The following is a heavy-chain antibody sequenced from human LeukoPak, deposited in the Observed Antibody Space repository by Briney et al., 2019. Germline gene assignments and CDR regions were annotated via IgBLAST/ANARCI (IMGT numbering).Heavy chain of an antibody. CDR3: ARLFWGSSYFDY. Sequence: GGSLRLSCAASGFTFSSYWMSWVRQAPGKGLEWVANIKQDGSEKYYVDSVKGRFTISRDNAKSSLYLQMNSLRAGDTAVYYCARLFWGSSYFDYWGQGTLVTVSS. CDR1: GFTFSSYW. J-gene: IGHJ4*02. D-gene: IGHD3-16*01. CDR2: IKQDGSEK. V-gene: IGHV3-7*01.